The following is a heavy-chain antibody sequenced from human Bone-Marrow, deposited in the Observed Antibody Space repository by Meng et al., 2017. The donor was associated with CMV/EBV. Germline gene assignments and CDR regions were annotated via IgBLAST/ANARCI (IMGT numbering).Heavy chain of an antibody. CDR2: ISSNGGNT. CDR3: TRGAFDN. Sequence: GGSLRLSCAASGFTFRSYAMHWVRQAPGKGLEYVSAISSNGGNTYYADSVKGRFTISRDNSKNTLYLQMGSLRAEDMAVYYCTRGAFDNWGQGTLVTVSS. CDR1: GFTFRSYA. V-gene: IGHV3-64*02. J-gene: IGHJ4*02.